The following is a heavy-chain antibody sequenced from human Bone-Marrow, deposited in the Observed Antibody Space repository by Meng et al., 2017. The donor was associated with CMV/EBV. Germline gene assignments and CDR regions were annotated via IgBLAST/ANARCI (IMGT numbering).Heavy chain of an antibody. V-gene: IGHV3-66*02. D-gene: IGHD5-18*01. Sequence: GESLKISCAASGFTFSSYAMSWVRQAPGKGLEWVSIIYSDGSTDYADSVKGRFTISRDDSENTLFLQMNSMTVEDTAVYYCARTLGGYSYGYNYWGQGTLVTVSS. CDR3: ARTLGGYSYGYNY. CDR1: GFTFSSYA. J-gene: IGHJ1*01. CDR2: IYSDGST.